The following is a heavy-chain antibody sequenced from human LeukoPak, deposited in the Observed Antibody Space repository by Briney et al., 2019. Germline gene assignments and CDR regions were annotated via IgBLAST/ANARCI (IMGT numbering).Heavy chain of an antibody. J-gene: IGHJ4*02. V-gene: IGHV3-30*18. CDR3: AKEKKDYYDSSGYSPLGY. CDR2: ISYDGSNK. CDR1: GFTFSSYG. D-gene: IGHD3-22*01. Sequence: PGGSLRLSCAASGFTFSSYGMHWVRQAPGKGLEWVAVISYDGSNKYYADSVKGRFTISRDNSKNTLYLQMNSLRAEDTAVYYCAKEKKDYYDSSGYSPLGYWGQGTLVTVSS.